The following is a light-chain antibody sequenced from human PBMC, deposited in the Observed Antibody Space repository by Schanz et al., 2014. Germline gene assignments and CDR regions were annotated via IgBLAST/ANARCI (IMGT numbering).Light chain of an antibody. CDR3: QTWGTGIVV. J-gene: IGLJ2*01. Sequence: QLVLTQPPSASASLGASVKLTCTLSSRHSGYAIAWHQQQPEKGPRYLMKVNGDGSHNKGDGIPDRFSASSSGAERYLTISSLQSEDEADYYCQTWGTGIVVFGGGTKLTVL. V-gene: IGLV4-69*01. CDR1: SRHSGYA. CDR2: VNGDGSH.